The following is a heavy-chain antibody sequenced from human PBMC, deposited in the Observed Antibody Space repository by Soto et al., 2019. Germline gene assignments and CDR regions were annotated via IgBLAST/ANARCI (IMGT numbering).Heavy chain of an antibody. CDR1: GGSISSSSYY. V-gene: IGHV4-39*01. Sequence: QLQLQESGPGLVKPSETLSLTCTVAGGSISSSSYYWVWIRQPPGKGLEWIGSIYYSGSTYYNPSLKGRVPIFIDNYKNHFSLKLSSVTAAAKAVYYCSRHTLLRVRGVIKTHAFDIWGKGTMVTVSS. D-gene: IGHD3-10*01. CDR3: SRHTLLRVRGVIKTHAFDI. J-gene: IGHJ3*02. CDR2: IYYSGST.